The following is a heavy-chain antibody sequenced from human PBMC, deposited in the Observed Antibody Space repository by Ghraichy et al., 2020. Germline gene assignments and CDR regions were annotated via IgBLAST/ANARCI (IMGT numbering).Heavy chain of an antibody. CDR1: GYSISSGYY. J-gene: IGHJ4*02. CDR3: ARPSYYYGSGSLRYYFDY. D-gene: IGHD3-10*01. Sequence: ESLNISCTVSGYSISSGYYWGWIRQPPGKGLEWIGSIYHSGSTYYNPSLKSRVTISVDTSKNQFSLKLSSVTAADTAVYYCARPSYYYGSGSLRYYFDYWGQGTLVTVSS. CDR2: IYHSGST. V-gene: IGHV4-38-2*02.